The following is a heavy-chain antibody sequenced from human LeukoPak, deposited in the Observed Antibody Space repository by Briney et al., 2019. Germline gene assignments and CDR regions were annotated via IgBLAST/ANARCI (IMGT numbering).Heavy chain of an antibody. J-gene: IGHJ4*02. Sequence: GGSLRLSCAASGFTFSNYWMSWVRQAPGKGLEWVSSISSSSSYIYYTDSLKGRFTISRDNAKKSLYLQMNSLRAEDTAVYFCAREGLYNYGYVYGYWGQGTLVTVSS. CDR1: GFTFSNYW. CDR2: ISSSSSYI. D-gene: IGHD5-18*01. CDR3: AREGLYNYGYVYGY. V-gene: IGHV3-21*01.